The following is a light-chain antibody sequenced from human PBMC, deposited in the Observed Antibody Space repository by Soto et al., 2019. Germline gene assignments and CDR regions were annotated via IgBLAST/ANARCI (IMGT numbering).Light chain of an antibody. CDR3: QQYGRSLFT. J-gene: IGKJ3*01. CDR1: QSVSTSY. V-gene: IGKV3-20*01. CDR2: GAS. Sequence: EIVLTQSPGTLSLSPGERATLSFRASQSVSTSYLAWYQQKPGQSPRLLVYGASSRATGIPDSFSGSGSGTDFTLTISRLEPDDFAVYYCQQYGRSLFTFGPGTKVEIK.